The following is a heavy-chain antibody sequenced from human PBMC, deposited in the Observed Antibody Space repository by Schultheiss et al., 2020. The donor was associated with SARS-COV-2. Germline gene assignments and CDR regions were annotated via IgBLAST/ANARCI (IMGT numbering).Heavy chain of an antibody. CDR1: GFTFSSYA. Sequence: GGSLRLSCAASGFTFSSYAMSWVRQAPGKGLEWVSAISGSGGSTYYADSVKGRFTISRDNSKNTLYLQINSLRAEDTAVYYCAKDGASGSYLYYFDYWGQGTLVTVSS. CDR3: AKDGASGSYLYYFDY. J-gene: IGHJ4*02. V-gene: IGHV3-23*01. CDR2: ISGSGGST. D-gene: IGHD1-26*01.